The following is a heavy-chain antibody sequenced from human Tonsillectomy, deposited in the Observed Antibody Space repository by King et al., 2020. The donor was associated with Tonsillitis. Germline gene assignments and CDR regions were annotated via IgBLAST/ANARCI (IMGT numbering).Heavy chain of an antibody. D-gene: IGHD3-3*01. CDR3: ARDAFHDFRTNWFDR. CDR1: SGSLSGYY. V-gene: IGHV4-4*07. J-gene: IGHJ5*02. Sequence: VQLXESGPGLVKPSETLSLSCTVSSGSLSGYYWSWIRPXAXRGXXXXXXXXXXGXXXXXXXXXTXVTLSIDTXXXQFSLKLTXXXAADTAVYYCARDAFHDFRTNWFDRWGQGTLVTVS. CDR2: XXXXGXX.